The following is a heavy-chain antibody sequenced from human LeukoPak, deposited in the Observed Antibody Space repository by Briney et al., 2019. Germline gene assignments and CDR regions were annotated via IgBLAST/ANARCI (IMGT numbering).Heavy chain of an antibody. J-gene: IGHJ3*02. CDR1: GGTFSSYA. Sequence: GSSVKVSCKASGGTFSSYAISWVRQAPGQGLEWMGGIIPIFGTANYAQKSQGRVTITADESTSTAYMELSSLRSEDTAVYYCASPRIAARHRTFDIWGQGTMVTVSS. V-gene: IGHV1-69*01. CDR3: ASPRIAARHRTFDI. D-gene: IGHD6-6*01. CDR2: IIPIFGTA.